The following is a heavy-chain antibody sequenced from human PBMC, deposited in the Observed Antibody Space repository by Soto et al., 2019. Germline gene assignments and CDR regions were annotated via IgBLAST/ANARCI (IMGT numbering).Heavy chain of an antibody. D-gene: IGHD5-12*01. CDR2: IYYSGST. CDR3: ARHSPEWLRRFDY. V-gene: IGHV4-39*01. Sequence: SETLSLTCTVSGVSISSSSYYWGWIRQPPGKGLEWIGSIYYSGSTYYNPSLKSRVTISVDTSKNQFSLKLSSVTAADTAVYYCARHSPEWLRRFDYWGQGTLVTVSS. J-gene: IGHJ4*02. CDR1: GVSISSSSYY.